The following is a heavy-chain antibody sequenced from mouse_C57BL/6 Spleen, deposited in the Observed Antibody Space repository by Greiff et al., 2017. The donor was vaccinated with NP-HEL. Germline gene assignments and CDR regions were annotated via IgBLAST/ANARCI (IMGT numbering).Heavy chain of an antibody. V-gene: IGHV1-18*01. Sequence: EVQLQQSGPELVKPGASVKIPCKASGYTFTDYNMDWVKQSHGKSLEWIGDINPNNGGTIYNQKFKGKATLTVDKSSSTAYMELRSLTSEDTAVYYFARESNSTYGPFAYWGQGTLVTVSA. J-gene: IGHJ3*01. CDR3: ARESNSTYGPFAY. D-gene: IGHD5-1*01. CDR1: GYTFTDYN. CDR2: INPNNGGT.